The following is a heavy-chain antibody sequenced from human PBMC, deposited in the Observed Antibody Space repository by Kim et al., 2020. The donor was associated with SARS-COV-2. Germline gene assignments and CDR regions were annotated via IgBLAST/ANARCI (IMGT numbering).Heavy chain of an antibody. CDR2: ISGSGGST. CDR3: AKALGIAVAGMALDAFDI. V-gene: IGHV3-23*01. Sequence: GGSLRLSCAASGFTFSSYAMSWVRQAPGKGLEWVSAISGSGGSTYYADSVKGRFTISRDNSKNTLYLQMNSLRAEDTAVYYCAKALGIAVAGMALDAFDIWGQGTMVTVSS. J-gene: IGHJ3*02. CDR1: GFTFSSYA. D-gene: IGHD6-19*01.